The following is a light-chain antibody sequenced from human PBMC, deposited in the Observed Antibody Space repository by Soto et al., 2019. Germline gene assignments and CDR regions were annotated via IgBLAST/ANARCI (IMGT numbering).Light chain of an antibody. V-gene: IGLV1-44*01. CDR3: ALWDDSVNGLYV. J-gene: IGLJ1*01. Sequence: QSVLTQPPSTSGTPGQRVTISCSGSNSNLGTNTVNWYQQLPGTAPKLLIYTNNQRPSGVPDRFSGSKSGTSASLAISGLQSEDEADYYCALWDDSVNGLYVFGTGTKVTVL. CDR1: NSNLGTNT. CDR2: TNN.